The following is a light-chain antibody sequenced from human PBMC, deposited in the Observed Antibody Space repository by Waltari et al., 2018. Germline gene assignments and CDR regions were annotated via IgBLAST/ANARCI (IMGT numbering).Light chain of an antibody. V-gene: IGKV3-11*01. Sequence: VLTQSPATLSLSLGDRATLSCRASQYIGDYLAWYQQKPGQAPRLLMSEASNRATGVPDRFSASGSGTDFTLTVSSLEPEDFAVYYCQNRRNWPLLTFGGGTKVEIK. CDR1: QYIGDY. CDR3: QNRRNWPLLT. J-gene: IGKJ4*01. CDR2: EAS.